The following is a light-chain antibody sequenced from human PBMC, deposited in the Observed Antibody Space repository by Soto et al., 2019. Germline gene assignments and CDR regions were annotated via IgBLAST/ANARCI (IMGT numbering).Light chain of an antibody. J-gene: IGKJ3*01. V-gene: IGKV3-20*01. Sequence: EIVLTQSPGTLSLSPGERATLSCRASESVSSSFLAWYQQKPGLAPGLLIYGASTRATGIPGRFSGGGSGTDFSLTISRLEPEDFAVYFCQQYGSSPFTFGPGTKVDIK. CDR2: GAS. CDR1: ESVSSSF. CDR3: QQYGSSPFT.